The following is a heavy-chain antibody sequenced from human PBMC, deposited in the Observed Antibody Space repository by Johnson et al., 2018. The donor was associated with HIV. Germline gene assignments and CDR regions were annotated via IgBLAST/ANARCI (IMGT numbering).Heavy chain of an antibody. J-gene: IGHJ3*02. V-gene: IGHV3-30*02. CDR2: IRYDGSTK. CDR1: GFIFSDYS. D-gene: IGHD2-2*01. Sequence: QVQLVESGGGLVKPGGSLRLSCAASGFIFSDYSMSWIRQAPGRGLEWVAFIRYDGSTKHYVDSVKGRFTISRDNSKNTLYLQMNSLRAEDTAVYYCARGVVVVPAASSHAFDIWGQGTMVTVSS. CDR3: ARGVVVVPAASSHAFDI.